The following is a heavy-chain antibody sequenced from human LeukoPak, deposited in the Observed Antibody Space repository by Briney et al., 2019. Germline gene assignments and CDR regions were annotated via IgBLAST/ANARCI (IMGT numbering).Heavy chain of an antibody. D-gene: IGHD3-3*01. V-gene: IGHV4-61*01. Sequence: SETLSLTCTVSGYSISSGYYWGWIRQPPGKGLEWIGYIYYSGSTNYNPSLKSRVTISVDTSKNQFSLKLSSVTAADTAVYYCARVRFWSGYPNWFDPWGQGTLVTVSS. CDR3: ARVRFWSGYPNWFDP. CDR2: IYYSGST. CDR1: GYSISSGYY. J-gene: IGHJ5*02.